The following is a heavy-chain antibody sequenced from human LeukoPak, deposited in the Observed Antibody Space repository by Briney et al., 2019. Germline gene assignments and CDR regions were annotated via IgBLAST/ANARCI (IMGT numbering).Heavy chain of an antibody. CDR1: GFTFSDYY. D-gene: IGHD6-6*01. Sequence: GGSLRLSCAASGFTFSDYYMSWIRQAPGKGLEWVSYISSSSSYTNYADSVKGRFTISRDNAKNSLYLQMNSLRAEDTAVYYCARQYSSSSFLDYWGQGTLVTVSS. V-gene: IGHV3-11*06. CDR3: ARQYSSSSFLDY. CDR2: ISSSSSYT. J-gene: IGHJ4*02.